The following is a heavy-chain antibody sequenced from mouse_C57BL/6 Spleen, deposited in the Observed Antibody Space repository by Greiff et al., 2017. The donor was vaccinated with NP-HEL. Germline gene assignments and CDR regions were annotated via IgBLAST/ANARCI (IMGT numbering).Heavy chain of an antibody. V-gene: IGHV5-4*01. CDR1: GFTFSSYA. CDR2: ISDGGSYT. Sequence: EVQLVESGGGLVKPGGSLKLSCAASGFTFSSYAMSWVRQTPEKRLEWVATISDGGSYTYYPDNVKGRFTISRDNAKNNLYLQMSHLKSEDTAMYYCAREGIYYGNYEAYWGQGTLVTVSA. J-gene: IGHJ3*01. D-gene: IGHD2-1*01. CDR3: AREGIYYGNYEAY.